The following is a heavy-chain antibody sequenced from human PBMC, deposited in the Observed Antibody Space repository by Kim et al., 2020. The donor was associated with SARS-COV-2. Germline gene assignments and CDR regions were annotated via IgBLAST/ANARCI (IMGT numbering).Heavy chain of an antibody. CDR3: ARGGWYPDYYYGMDV. J-gene: IGHJ6*02. Sequence: VSVKSRITINPDTSKNQFYLQMNSVTPEDTAVYYCARGGWYPDYYYGMDVWGQGTTVTVSS. D-gene: IGHD2-15*01. V-gene: IGHV6-1*01.